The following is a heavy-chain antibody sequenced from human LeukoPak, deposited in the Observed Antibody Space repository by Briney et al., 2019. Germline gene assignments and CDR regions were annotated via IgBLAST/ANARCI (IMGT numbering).Heavy chain of an antibody. CDR1: GFTFSSYG. CDR3: AKDGVEEEGNFYYYYYMDV. Sequence: GRSLRLSCAASGFTFSSYGMHWVRQAPGKGLEWVAVISYDGSNKYYADSVKGRFTISRDNSKNTLYLQMNSLRAEDTAVYYCAKDGVEEEGNFYYYYYMDVWGKGTTVTVSS. V-gene: IGHV3-30*18. D-gene: IGHD1-7*01. CDR2: ISYDGSNK. J-gene: IGHJ6*03.